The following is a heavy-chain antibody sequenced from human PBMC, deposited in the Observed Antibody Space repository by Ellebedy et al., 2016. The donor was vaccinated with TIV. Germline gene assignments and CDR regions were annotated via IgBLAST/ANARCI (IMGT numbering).Heavy chain of an antibody. D-gene: IGHD3/OR15-3a*01. J-gene: IGHJ2*01. Sequence: GSLRLSCTVSGGSISRSSYYRGWIRQPPQRGLEWIGSIYHTGSTYYNPSLKSRVTISVDTSKNQFSLKLSSVTAADTAVYYCARSLLIFTFDKCYFDLWGRGTLVTVSS. CDR2: IYHTGST. V-gene: IGHV4-39*01. CDR3: ARSLLIFTFDKCYFDL. CDR1: GGSISRSSYY.